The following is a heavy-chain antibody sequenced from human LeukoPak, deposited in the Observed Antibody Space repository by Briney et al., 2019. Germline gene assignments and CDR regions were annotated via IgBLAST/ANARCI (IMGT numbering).Heavy chain of an antibody. CDR2: IYSGGST. D-gene: IGHD6-19*01. CDR3: AKGGDSSGWYSPSGYYYMDV. J-gene: IGHJ6*03. Sequence: GGSLRLSCAASGFTVSSNYMGWVRQAPGKGLEWVSVIYSGGSTYYADSVKGRFTISRDNSKNTLYLQMNSLRAEDTAVYYCAKGGDSSGWYSPSGYYYMDVWGKGTTVTVSS. V-gene: IGHV3-53*01. CDR1: GFTVSSNY.